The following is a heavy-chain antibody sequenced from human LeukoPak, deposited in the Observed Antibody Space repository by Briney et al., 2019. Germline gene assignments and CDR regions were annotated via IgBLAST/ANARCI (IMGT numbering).Heavy chain of an antibody. CDR3: TTYSSRWFRHFDY. J-gene: IGHJ4*02. CDR2: IKSKTDGGTT. V-gene: IGHV3-15*01. D-gene: IGHD6-19*01. CDR1: GFTFSNAW. Sequence: GGSLRLSCAASGFTFSNAWMSWVRQAPGKGLEWVGRIKSKTDGGTTDYAAPVKGRFTISRDDSKNTLYLQMNSLKTEDTAVYYCTTYSSRWFRHFDYWGQGTLVTVSS.